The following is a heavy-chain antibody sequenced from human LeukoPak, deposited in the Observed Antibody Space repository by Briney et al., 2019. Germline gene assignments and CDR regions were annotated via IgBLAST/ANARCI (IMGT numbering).Heavy chain of an antibody. Sequence: SETLSLTCTVSGGSISSYYWSWIRQPPGKGLEWIGYIYYSGSTNYNPSLKSRVTISVDTSKNQFSLKLSSVTAADTAVYYCASGGGNSRWYNWFDPWGQGTLVTVSS. CDR1: GGSISSYY. V-gene: IGHV4-59*01. J-gene: IGHJ5*02. D-gene: IGHD4-23*01. CDR3: ASGGGNSRWYNWFDP. CDR2: IYYSGST.